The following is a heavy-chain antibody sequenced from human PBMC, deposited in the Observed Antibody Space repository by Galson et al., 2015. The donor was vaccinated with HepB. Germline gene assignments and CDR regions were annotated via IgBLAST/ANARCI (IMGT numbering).Heavy chain of an antibody. J-gene: IGHJ4*02. Sequence: SLRLSCAASGITVSSDYLTWVRQAPGKGLEWVSVIYRDGTTYYADSVKGRFTLSRDNSKNTLYLQVNSLRPEDTAVYYCARGGGSFDYWGQGTLVTVSS. CDR3: ARGGGSFDY. D-gene: IGHD3-10*01. V-gene: IGHV3-66*02. CDR2: IYRDGTT. CDR1: GITVSSDY.